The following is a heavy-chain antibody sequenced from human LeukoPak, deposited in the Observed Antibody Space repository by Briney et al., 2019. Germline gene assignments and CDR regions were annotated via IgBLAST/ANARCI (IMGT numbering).Heavy chain of an antibody. CDR3: AREPYDYVWGSYRSPYYYMDV. J-gene: IGHJ6*03. D-gene: IGHD3-16*02. Sequence: GGSLRLSCAASGFTFSSYAMSWVRQAPGKGLEWVSAISGSGGSTYYADSVKGRFTISRDNSKNTLYLQMNSLRAEDTAVYYCAREPYDYVWGSYRSPYYYMDVWGKGTTVTVSS. V-gene: IGHV3-23*01. CDR2: ISGSGGST. CDR1: GFTFSSYA.